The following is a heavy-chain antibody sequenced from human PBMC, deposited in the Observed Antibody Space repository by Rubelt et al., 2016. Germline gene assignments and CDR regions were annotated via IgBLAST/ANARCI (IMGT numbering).Heavy chain of an antibody. V-gene: IGHV3-7*03. CDR2: KNQDGSEK. J-gene: IGHJ2*01. CDR3: ARGPAERYFDL. CDR1: GFTFSDHC. Sequence: GGSLRLSCAASGFTFSDHCMSWVRQAPGKGLEWVANKNQDGSEKKDVDSVKGRLTISRHNSKKTLYLQMNSLRAEDTAVYYCARGPAERYFDLWGRGTLVTVSS.